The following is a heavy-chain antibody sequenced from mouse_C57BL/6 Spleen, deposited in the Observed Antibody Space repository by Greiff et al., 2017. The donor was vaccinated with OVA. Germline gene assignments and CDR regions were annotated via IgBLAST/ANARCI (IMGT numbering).Heavy chain of an antibody. CDR3: AREHGLKSLSYWYFDV. V-gene: IGHV1-72*01. CDR1: GYTFTSYW. CDR2: IDPNSGGT. D-gene: IGHD6-1*01. J-gene: IGHJ1*03. Sequence: QVQLQQSGAELVKPGASVKLSCKASGYTFTSYWMHWVKQRPGRGLEWIGRIDPNSGGTRYNEKFKSKATLTVDKPSSTAYMQLSSLTSEDSAVYYCAREHGLKSLSYWYFDVWGTGTTVTVSS.